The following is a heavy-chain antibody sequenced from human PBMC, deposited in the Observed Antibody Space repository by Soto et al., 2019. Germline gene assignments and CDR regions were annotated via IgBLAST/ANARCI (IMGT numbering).Heavy chain of an antibody. V-gene: IGHV4-34*01. Sequence: PSETLSRTCAVYGGSFSGYYWSWIRQPPWKGLEWIGEINHSGSTNYNPSLKSRVTISVDTSKNQFSLKLSSVTAADTAVYYCARGKVICSGGSCFWYNWFDPWGQGPLVPVSS. D-gene: IGHD2-15*01. J-gene: IGHJ5*02. CDR1: GGSFSGYY. CDR2: INHSGST. CDR3: ARGKVICSGGSCFWYNWFDP.